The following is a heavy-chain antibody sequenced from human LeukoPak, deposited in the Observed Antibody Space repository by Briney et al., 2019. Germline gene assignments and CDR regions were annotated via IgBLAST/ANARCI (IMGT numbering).Heavy chain of an antibody. CDR2: IKSKTDGGTT. CDR1: GFTFSSYA. J-gene: IGHJ4*02. V-gene: IGHV3-15*01. CDR3: TTRGQETYYYDSSGYIDY. Sequence: GGSLRLSCAASGFTFSSYAMSWVRQAPGKGLEWVGRIKSKTDGGTTDYAAPVKGRFTISRDDSKNTLYLQMNSLKTEDTAVYYCTTRGQETYYYDSSGYIDYWGQGTLVTVSS. D-gene: IGHD3-22*01.